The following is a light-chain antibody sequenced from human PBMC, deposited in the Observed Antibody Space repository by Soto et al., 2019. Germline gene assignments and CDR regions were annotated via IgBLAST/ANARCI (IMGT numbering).Light chain of an antibody. CDR3: QQSDSTPYT. V-gene: IGKV1-39*01. CDR2: DAS. CDR1: QTISTY. Sequence: DIQMTRSPSSLSVSVGDRVTITCRASQTISTYLNWYQQKPGKAPRLLIYDASSLLSGVPSRFSGSGSGTDFTLTIASLQPEDFSTYYCQQSDSTPYTFGQGTKVDIK. J-gene: IGKJ2*01.